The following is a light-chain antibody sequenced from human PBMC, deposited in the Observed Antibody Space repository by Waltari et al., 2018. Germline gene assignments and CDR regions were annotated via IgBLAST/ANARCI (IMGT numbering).Light chain of an antibody. Sequence: SYELTQSPSVSVSPGQTASITCSGAKLGEKHVSWYQLRPGQSPLLDISHDNKRPSGIPERFSGSNSGNTATLTISGTQSMDEADYYCQAWDNSVVFGGGTKLTVL. V-gene: IGLV3-1*01. J-gene: IGLJ2*01. CDR2: HDN. CDR3: QAWDNSVV. CDR1: KLGEKH.